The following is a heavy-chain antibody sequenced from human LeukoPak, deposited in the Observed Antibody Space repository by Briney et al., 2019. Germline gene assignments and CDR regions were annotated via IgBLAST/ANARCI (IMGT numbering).Heavy chain of an antibody. CDR1: GFTFTNYA. V-gene: IGHV3-23*01. CDR3: AKGDVVRPFDWLPSAFDF. D-gene: IGHD3-9*01. CDR2: ISGNGEST. Sequence: GGSLRLSCAASGFTFTNYAMSWVRQAPGKGLEWVSVISGNGESTYYADSVKGRFTISTDKSKNTLFLQMNSLRAEDTAVYYCAKGDVVRPFDWLPSAFDFWGQGTLVTVSS. J-gene: IGHJ4*02.